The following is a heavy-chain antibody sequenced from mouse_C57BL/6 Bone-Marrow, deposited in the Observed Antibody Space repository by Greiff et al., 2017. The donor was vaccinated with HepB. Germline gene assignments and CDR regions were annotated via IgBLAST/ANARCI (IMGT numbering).Heavy chain of an antibody. CDR1: GYSITSGYY. Sequence: EESGPGLVKPSQSLSLTCSVTGYSITSGYYWNWIRQFPGNKLEWMGYISYDGSNNYNPSLKNRISITRDTSKNQFFLKLNSVTTEDTATYYCARGVLLRYWGQGTTLTVSS. CDR3: ARGVLLRY. V-gene: IGHV3-6*01. J-gene: IGHJ2*01. CDR2: ISYDGSN. D-gene: IGHD1-1*01.